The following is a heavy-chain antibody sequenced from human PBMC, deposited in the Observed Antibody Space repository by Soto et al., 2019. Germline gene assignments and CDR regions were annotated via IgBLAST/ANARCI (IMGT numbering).Heavy chain of an antibody. CDR1: GFTFSSYA. CDR3: AKPDLAYCGGDCYLDGAFDI. J-gene: IGHJ3*02. Sequence: PGGSLRLSCAASGFTFSSYAMSWVRQAPGKGLEWVSAISGSGGSTYYADSVKGRFTISRDNSKNTLYLQMNSLRAEDTAVYYCAKPDLAYCGGDCYLDGAFDIWGQGTMVTVS. V-gene: IGHV3-23*01. D-gene: IGHD2-21*02. CDR2: ISGSGGST.